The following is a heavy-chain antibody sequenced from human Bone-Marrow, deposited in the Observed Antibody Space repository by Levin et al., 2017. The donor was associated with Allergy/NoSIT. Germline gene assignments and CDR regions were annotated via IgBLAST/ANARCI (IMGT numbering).Heavy chain of an antibody. CDR2: IYPGDSDT. V-gene: IGHV5-51*01. Sequence: KVSCKGSGYTFTSYWIAWVRQMPGKGLEWMGIIYPGDSDTIYSPSFQGQVTISADKSISTAYLQWSSLKASDTAMYYCARLSSIAVAGTRGWFDPWGQGTLVTVSS. J-gene: IGHJ5*02. CDR3: ARLSSIAVAGTRGWFDP. CDR1: GYTFTSYW. D-gene: IGHD6-19*01.